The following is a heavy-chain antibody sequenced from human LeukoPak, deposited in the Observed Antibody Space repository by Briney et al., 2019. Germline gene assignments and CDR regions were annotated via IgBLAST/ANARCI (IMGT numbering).Heavy chain of an antibody. D-gene: IGHD3-10*01. CDR1: GGIFNSYA. J-gene: IGHJ6*04. Sequence: SVKVSCKTSGGIFNSYAISWVRQAPGQGLEWLGAIIPIFETANYAQKFQGRVTISADESTSTAYMELSSLRSEDTAMYYCARGSQEVRGLFMTPYYYYDMHVWGKGTTVTVSS. V-gene: IGHV1-69*13. CDR3: ARGSQEVRGLFMTPYYYYDMHV. CDR2: IIPIFETA.